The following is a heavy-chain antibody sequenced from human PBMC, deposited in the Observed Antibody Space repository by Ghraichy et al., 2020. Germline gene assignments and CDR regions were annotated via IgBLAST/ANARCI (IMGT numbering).Heavy chain of an antibody. CDR1: GFTFSTQG. V-gene: IGHV3-48*02. J-gene: IGHJ5*02. CDR2: ISPSSSTI. D-gene: IGHD4-17*01. CDR3: ARSRGATVTTMWFDP. Sequence: GGVLRLSCAASGFTFSTQGMNWVRQAPGKGLEWVSYISPSSSTIYYADSVKGRFTISRANAKNSLYLQMNSLRDEDTAVYYCARSRGATVTTMWFDPWGQGTLVTVSS.